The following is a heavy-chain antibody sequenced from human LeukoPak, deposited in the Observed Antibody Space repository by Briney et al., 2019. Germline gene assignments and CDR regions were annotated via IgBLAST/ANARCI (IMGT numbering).Heavy chain of an antibody. J-gene: IGHJ4*02. CDR2: INWNGGST. CDR1: GFAFDDYG. V-gene: IGHV3-20*04. CDR3: AKVEAVAGTGNGIDY. D-gene: IGHD6-19*01. Sequence: GGSLRLSCAASGFAFDDYGMSWVRQAPGKGLEWVSGINWNGGSTGYADSVKGRFTISRDSSKNTLYLQMNSLRAEDTAVYYCAKVEAVAGTGNGIDYWGQGTLVTVSS.